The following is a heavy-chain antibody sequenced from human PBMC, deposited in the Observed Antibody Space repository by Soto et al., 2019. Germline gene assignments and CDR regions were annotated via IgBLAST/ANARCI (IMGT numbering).Heavy chain of an antibody. J-gene: IGHJ6*02. CDR3: ARDSPPYCSSTSCYRYYYYGMDV. CDR2: INHSGST. CDR1: GGSXTSYY. V-gene: IGHV4-34*01. D-gene: IGHD2-2*01. Sequence: AETLSLTCTVSGGSXTSYYWSWIRQPPGKGLEWIGEINHSGSTNYNPSLKSRVTISVDTSKNQFSLKLSSVTAADTAVYYCARDSPPYCSSTSCYRYYYYGMDVWGQGTTVTVSS.